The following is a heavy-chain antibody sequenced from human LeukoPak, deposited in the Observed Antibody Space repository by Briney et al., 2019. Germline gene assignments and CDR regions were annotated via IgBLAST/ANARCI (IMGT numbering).Heavy chain of an antibody. V-gene: IGHV1-3*03. CDR1: GYAFTSYT. J-gene: IGHJ6*04. Sequence: GASVKVSCKASGYAFTSYTMHWVRQAPGQRLEWMGWINTGNGNTKYSQELQGGVTITRDTFASTAYMELSSLRSEDMAVYYCARESRWMDVWGKGTTVTVSS. CDR3: ARESRWMDV. D-gene: IGHD2-15*01. CDR2: INTGNGNT.